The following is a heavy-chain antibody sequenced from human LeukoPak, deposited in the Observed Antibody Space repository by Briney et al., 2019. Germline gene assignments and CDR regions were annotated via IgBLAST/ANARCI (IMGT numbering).Heavy chain of an antibody. CDR2: ISSTGSYI. Sequence: NAGGSLRLSCEASGFIFNSYGMNWVRQAPGRGLEWVSSISSTGSYIFYADSVKGRFTISRDDAKNSVYLQMNTLRAEDKGIYYCARSEGGSENYWGQGILVAVSS. CDR3: ARSEGGSENY. V-gene: IGHV3-21*01. CDR1: GFIFNSYG. D-gene: IGHD1-26*01. J-gene: IGHJ4*02.